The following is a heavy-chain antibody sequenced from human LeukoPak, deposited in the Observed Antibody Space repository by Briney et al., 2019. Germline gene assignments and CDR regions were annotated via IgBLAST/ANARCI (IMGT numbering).Heavy chain of an antibody. CDR2: ISGSGGST. D-gene: IGHD2-2*01. CDR3: AKDRLGYCSSTSCYVLASNWFDP. J-gene: IGHJ5*02. CDR1: GFTFSSYA. V-gene: IGHV3-23*01. Sequence: GGSLRLSCAASGFTFSSYAMSWVRQAPGKGLEWVSAISGSGGSTYYADSVKGRFTISRDNSKNTLYLQMNSPRAEDTAVYYCAKDRLGYCSSTSCYVLASNWFDPWGQGTLVTVSS.